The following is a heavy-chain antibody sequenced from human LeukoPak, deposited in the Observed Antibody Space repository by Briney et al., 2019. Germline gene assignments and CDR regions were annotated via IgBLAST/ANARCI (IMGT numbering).Heavy chain of an antibody. CDR3: ARDANEKIGMAYDI. D-gene: IGHD1-1*01. V-gene: IGHV4-31*03. CDR1: RGSLSSGTSY. J-gene: IGHJ3*02. CDR2: IYNSGST. Sequence: PSQGLSLTCIVSRGSLSSGTSYWRWIRQHPGKGLEWIGYIYNSGSTSYNPSLKSRVIISVDTSKNQFSLKRTSGSAADTAVYYGARDANEKIGMAYDIWGQGTMLTVSS.